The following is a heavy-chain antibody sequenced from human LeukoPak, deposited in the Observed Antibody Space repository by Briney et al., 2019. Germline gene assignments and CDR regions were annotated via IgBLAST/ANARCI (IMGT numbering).Heavy chain of an antibody. D-gene: IGHD1-14*01. J-gene: IGHJ3*01. CDR2: IYYSGST. CDR3: AREGTHDAFDV. V-gene: IGHV4-59*01. CDR1: GGSISSYY. Sequence: PSETLSLTCTVSGGSISSYYWSWIRQPPGKGLEWIGYIYYSGSTNYNPSLKSRVTISVNTSKNQFSLKLSSVTAADTAVYFCAREGTHDAFDVWGQGTMFTVSS.